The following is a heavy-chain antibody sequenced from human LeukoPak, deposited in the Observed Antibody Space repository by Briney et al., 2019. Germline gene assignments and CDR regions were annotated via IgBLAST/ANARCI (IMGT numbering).Heavy chain of an antibody. J-gene: IGHJ4*02. CDR2: ISYDGSGS. CDR3: GRDLGGRSGY. CDR1: GFTFSSYA. Sequence: GGSLRLSCAASGFTFSSYAIHWVRQTPGKGLEWVAVISYDGSGSYFADSVKGRFSISRDNAKNTLYLQMNSLRAEDTAVYYCGRDLGGRSGYWGQGTLVTVSS. V-gene: IGHV3-30*04. D-gene: IGHD1-26*01.